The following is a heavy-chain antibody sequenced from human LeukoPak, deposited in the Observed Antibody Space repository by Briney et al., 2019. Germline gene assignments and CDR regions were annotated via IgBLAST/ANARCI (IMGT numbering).Heavy chain of an antibody. V-gene: IGHV3-30-3*01. CDR2: ISYDGSNK. CDR1: GFTFSSYA. Sequence: PGRSLRLSCAASGFTFSSYAMHWVRQAPGKGLEWVAVISYDGSNKYYADSVKGRFTISRDNPKNTLYLQMNSLRAEDTAVYYCARFSSTPDWGQGTLVTVSS. J-gene: IGHJ4*02. CDR3: ARFSSTPD. D-gene: IGHD6-6*01.